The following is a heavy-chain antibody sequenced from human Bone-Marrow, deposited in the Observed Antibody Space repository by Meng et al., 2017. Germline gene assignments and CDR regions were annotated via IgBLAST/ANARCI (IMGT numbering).Heavy chain of an antibody. CDR3: ARDVFRTVTHGGWFDP. CDR1: GVSFSGSD. V-gene: IGHV3-73*01. CDR2: IEIKPNSYAT. Sequence: GESLKISCAVSGVSFSGSDIHWVRQASGKGLEWVGRIEIKPNSYATSYAASVRGRFTISRDDSKNTAYLQMNSLRAEDTAVYYCARDVFRTVTHGGWFDPWGQGTLVTVSS. D-gene: IGHD4-17*01. J-gene: IGHJ5*02.